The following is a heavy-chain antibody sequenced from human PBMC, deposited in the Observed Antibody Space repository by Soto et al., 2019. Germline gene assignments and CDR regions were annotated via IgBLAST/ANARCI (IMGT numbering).Heavy chain of an antibody. CDR3: AKDESGYYDFTNGFDP. CDR1: GFTFSSYA. CDR2: ISGSGGST. D-gene: IGHD3-3*01. J-gene: IGHJ5*02. Sequence: HPGGSLRLSCAASGFTFSSYAMSWVRQAPGKGLEWVSAISGSGGSTYYADSVKGRFTISRDNSKNTLYLQMNSLRAEDTAVYYCAKDESGYYDFTNGFDPWGQGTLVTVS. V-gene: IGHV3-23*01.